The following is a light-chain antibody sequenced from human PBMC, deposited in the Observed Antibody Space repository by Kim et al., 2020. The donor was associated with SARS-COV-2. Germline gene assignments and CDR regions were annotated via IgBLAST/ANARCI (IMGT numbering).Light chain of an antibody. CDR1: QSVSSW. J-gene: IGKJ2*01. V-gene: IGKV1-5*01. CDR3: QQYTDYSYT. Sequence: SASVGDRVTITCRASQSVSSWLAWYQQKPGTAPKLLIYDASTLESGVPPRFSGSGSGTEFTLTISSLQPDDFATYYCQQYTDYSYTFGQGTKLEI. CDR2: DAS.